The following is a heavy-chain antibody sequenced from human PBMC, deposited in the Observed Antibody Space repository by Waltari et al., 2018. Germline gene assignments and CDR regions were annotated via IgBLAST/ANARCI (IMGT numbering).Heavy chain of an antibody. D-gene: IGHD3-3*01. J-gene: IGHJ4*02. Sequence: EVQLVESGGGLVQPGGSRRLSCAASGFTFSSYEMNWVRQAPGKGLEWVSYISSSGSTIYYADSVKGRFTISRDNAKNSLYLQMNSLRAEDTAVYYCARDKATIFGVALLDYWGQGTLVTVSS. CDR1: GFTFSSYE. CDR3: ARDKATIFGVALLDY. CDR2: ISSSGSTI. V-gene: IGHV3-48*03.